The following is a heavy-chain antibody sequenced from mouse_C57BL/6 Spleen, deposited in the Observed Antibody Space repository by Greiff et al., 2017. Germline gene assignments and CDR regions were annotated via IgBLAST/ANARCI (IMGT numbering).Heavy chain of an antibody. CDR1: GYTFTDYY. V-gene: IGHV1-76*01. Sequence: QVQLQQSGAELVRPGASVKLSCKASGYTFTDYYINWVKQRPGQGLEWIARIYPGSGNTYYNEKFKGKATLTAEKSSSTAYMQLSSLTSEDSAVYFCARGGELTDFDYWGQGTTLTVSS. CDR2: IYPGSGNT. J-gene: IGHJ2*01. CDR3: ARGGELTDFDY.